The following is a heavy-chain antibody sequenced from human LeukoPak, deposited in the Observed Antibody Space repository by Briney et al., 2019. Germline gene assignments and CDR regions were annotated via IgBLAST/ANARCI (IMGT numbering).Heavy chain of an antibody. D-gene: IGHD6-6*01. CDR3: ARQDMSARAFDY. CDR2: IYFSGST. Sequence: SETLSLTCAVYGGSFSGYYWSWIRQPPGKGLEWIGNIYFSGSTYYKPSLKSRVTISVDTSKNQFSLKLSSVTAADTAVYYCARQDMSARAFDYWGQGTLVTVSS. CDR1: GGSFSGYY. V-gene: IGHV4-34*01. J-gene: IGHJ4*02.